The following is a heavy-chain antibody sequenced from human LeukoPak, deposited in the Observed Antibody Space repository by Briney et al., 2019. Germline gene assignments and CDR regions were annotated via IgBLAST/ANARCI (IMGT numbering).Heavy chain of an antibody. Sequence: SVKVSCKASGGTFSSYAISWVRQAPGQGLECMGGIIPIFGTANYAQKFQGRVTITADESTSTAYMELSSLRSEDTAVYYCARNPGGDIVVVPAAILLGWFDPWGQGNLVTVSS. J-gene: IGHJ5*02. CDR2: IIPIFGTA. CDR3: ARNPGGDIVVVPAAILLGWFDP. V-gene: IGHV1-69*01. CDR1: GGTFSSYA. D-gene: IGHD2-2*01.